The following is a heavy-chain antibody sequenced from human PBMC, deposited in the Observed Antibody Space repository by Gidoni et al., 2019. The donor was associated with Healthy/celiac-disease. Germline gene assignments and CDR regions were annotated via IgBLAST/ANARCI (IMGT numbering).Heavy chain of an antibody. Sequence: QLQLQESGPGLVKPSETLSLPCTVSGGSISSSSYYWGWIRQPPGKGLEWIGSIYYSGSTYYNPSLKSRVTISVDTSKNQFSLKLSSVTAADTAVYYCARPPTGLGAFDIWGQGTMVTVSS. CDR2: IYYSGST. J-gene: IGHJ3*02. D-gene: IGHD4-17*01. V-gene: IGHV4-39*01. CDR1: GGSISSSSYY. CDR3: ARPPTGLGAFDI.